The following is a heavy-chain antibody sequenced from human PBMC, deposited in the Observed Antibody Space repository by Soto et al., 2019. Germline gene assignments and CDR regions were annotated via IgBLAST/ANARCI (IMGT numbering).Heavy chain of an antibody. D-gene: IGHD2-2*01. Sequence: RGSLRLSCPASRFTFGSYGMRWVRQAPGEGLEWVAVIWYDGSNTYYADSVTGRFTISRDNSKNTPYLQMNRLRAEDTAVYYXAREGVPAAIMGAYAFDIWDQGTMVTVSS. CDR1: RFTFGSYG. CDR2: IWYDGSNT. V-gene: IGHV3-33*01. CDR3: AREGVPAAIMGAYAFDI. J-gene: IGHJ3*02.